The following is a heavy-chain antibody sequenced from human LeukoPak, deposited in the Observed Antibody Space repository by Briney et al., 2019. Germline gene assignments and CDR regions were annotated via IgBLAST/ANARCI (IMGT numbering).Heavy chain of an antibody. D-gene: IGHD5-18*01. V-gene: IGHV4-59*01. CDR2: MYNSGST. CDR1: GDSISSYY. Sequence: PSETLSLTCTVSGDSISSYYWTWIRQPPGKGLEWIGYMYNSGSTNYNPSLKSRVTISVDTSKNQFSLKLSSVTAADTAVYYCARRDTASDFDYWGQGILVTVSS. J-gene: IGHJ4*02. CDR3: ARRDTASDFDY.